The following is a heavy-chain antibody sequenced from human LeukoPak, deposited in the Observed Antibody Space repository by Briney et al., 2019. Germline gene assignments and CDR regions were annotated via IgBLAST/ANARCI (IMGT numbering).Heavy chain of an antibody. V-gene: IGHV4-34*01. D-gene: IGHD3-3*01. CDR3: ARGTIFGVVPYYFDY. Sequence: NPSETLSLTCAVYGGSFSGYYWSWIRQPPGKGLEWIGEINHSGSTNYNPSLKSRVTISVDTSKNQFSLKLSSVTAADTAVYYCARGTIFGVVPYYFDYWGQGTLVTVSS. CDR2: INHSGST. J-gene: IGHJ4*02. CDR1: GGSFSGYY.